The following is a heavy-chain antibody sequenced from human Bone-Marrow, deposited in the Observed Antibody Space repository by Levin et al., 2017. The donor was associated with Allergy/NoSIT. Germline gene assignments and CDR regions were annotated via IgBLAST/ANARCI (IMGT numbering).Heavy chain of an antibody. CDR2: IDPSDSYT. J-gene: IGHJ6*03. V-gene: IGHV5-10-1*01. D-gene: IGHD3-10*01. CDR1: GYSFTSYW. CDR3: ARTRGVQGVINSPSSQLYYYYYMDV. Sequence: KLGESLKISCKGSGYSFTSYWISWVRQMPGKGLEWMGRIDPSDSYTNYSPSFQGHVTISADKSISTAYLQWSSLKASDTAMYYCARTRGVQGVINSPSSQLYYYYYMDVWGKGTTVTVSS.